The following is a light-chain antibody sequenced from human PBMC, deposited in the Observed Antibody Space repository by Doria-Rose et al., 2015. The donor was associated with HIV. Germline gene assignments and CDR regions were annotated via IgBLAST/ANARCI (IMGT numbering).Light chain of an antibody. V-gene: IGKV3-20*01. CDR1: QSVSSSY. J-gene: IGKJ3*01. Sequence: EIVLTQSPGTLFLSPGERATLSCRASQSVSSSYLAWYQQKPGQAPRLLIYGASSRATGVPDRFSGSESGPDFTLTISRLEAEDFAVYYCQLYGSSPRITFGPGTKVAIK. CDR3: QLYGSSPRIT. CDR2: GAS.